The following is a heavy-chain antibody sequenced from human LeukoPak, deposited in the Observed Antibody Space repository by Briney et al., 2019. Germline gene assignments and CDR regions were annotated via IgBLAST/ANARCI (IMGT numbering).Heavy chain of an antibody. CDR2: ISYDGSNK. CDR3: ARDWGSIAVAGTIRY. V-gene: IGHV3-30-3*01. CDR1: GFTFSSYA. D-gene: IGHD6-19*01. J-gene: IGHJ4*02. Sequence: PGRSLRLSCAASGFTFSSYAMHWVRQAPGKGLEWVAVISYDGSNKYYADSVKGRFTISRDNSMNTLYLQMNSLRAEDTAVYYCARDWGSIAVAGTIRYWGQGTLVTVSS.